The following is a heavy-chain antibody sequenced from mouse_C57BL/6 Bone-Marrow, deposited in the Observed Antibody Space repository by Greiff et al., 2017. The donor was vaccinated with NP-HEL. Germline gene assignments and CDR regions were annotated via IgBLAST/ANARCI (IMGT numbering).Heavy chain of an antibody. J-gene: IGHJ4*01. CDR2: IDPSDSYT. Sequence: QLQQPGAELVKPGASVKLSCKASGYTFTSYWMQWVKQRPGQGLEWIGEIDPSDSYTNYNQKFKGKATLTVDTSSSTAYMQLSSLTSEDSAVYYCARRQLRLPYAMDYWGQGTSVTVSS. D-gene: IGHD3-2*02. CDR1: GYTFTSYW. CDR3: ARRQLRLPYAMDY. V-gene: IGHV1-50*01.